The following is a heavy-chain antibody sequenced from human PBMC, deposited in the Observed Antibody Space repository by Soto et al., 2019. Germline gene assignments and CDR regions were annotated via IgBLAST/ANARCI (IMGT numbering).Heavy chain of an antibody. D-gene: IGHD4-17*01. CDR2: IYKSGST. J-gene: IGHJ6*02. CDR3: ARVNLDYVTGMDV. Sequence: SETLSLTCTVSGDSIRDYYWSWIRQPPGKGLGWIGYIYKSGSTNYNPSLRSRVTISVDTSKNQLSLKLTSVTAADTAVYYCARVNLDYVTGMDVWGQGTTVTVSS. V-gene: IGHV4-59*01. CDR1: GDSIRDYY.